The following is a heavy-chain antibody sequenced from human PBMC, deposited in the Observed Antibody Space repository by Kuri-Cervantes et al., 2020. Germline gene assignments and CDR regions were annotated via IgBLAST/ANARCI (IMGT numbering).Heavy chain of an antibody. CDR2: IWYDGSNK. CDR1: GGTFSSYV. CDR3: ARDTYDSRGLDY. Sequence: SCTASGGTFSSYVLHWVRQAPGKGLEWVAVIWYDGSNKYYADSVKGRFTNSRNNSKNTLYLQMNSRRVEDTAVYYCARDTYDSRGLDYWGQGTLVTVSS. J-gene: IGHJ4*02. V-gene: IGHV3-33*01. D-gene: IGHD3-22*01.